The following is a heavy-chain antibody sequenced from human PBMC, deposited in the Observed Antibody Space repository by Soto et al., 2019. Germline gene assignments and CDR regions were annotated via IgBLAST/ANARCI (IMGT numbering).Heavy chain of an antibody. CDR2: INPNSGGT. V-gene: IGHV1-2*04. Sequence: ASVKVSCKASGYTFTGYYMHWVRQAPGQGLEWMGWINPNSGGTNYAQKFQGWVTMTRDTSISTAYMELSRLRSDDTAVYYCARASVSEYCSSTSCSLGNDAFDIWGQGTMVTVSS. CDR1: GYTFTGYY. J-gene: IGHJ3*02. D-gene: IGHD2-2*01. CDR3: ARASVSEYCSSTSCSLGNDAFDI.